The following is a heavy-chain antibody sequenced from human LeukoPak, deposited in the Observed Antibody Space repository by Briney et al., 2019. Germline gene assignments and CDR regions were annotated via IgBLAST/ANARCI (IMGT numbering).Heavy chain of an antibody. J-gene: IGHJ4*02. CDR3: AKDSTVATRSPLDY. CDR2: IRYDGSNK. Sequence: GGPLRLSCAASGFTFSSYGMHWVRQAPGKGLEWVAFIRYDGSNKYYADSVKGRFTISRDNSKNTLYLQMNSLRAEDTAVYYCAKDSTVATRSPLDYWGQGTLVTVSS. D-gene: IGHD4-17*01. V-gene: IGHV3-30*02. CDR1: GFTFSSYG.